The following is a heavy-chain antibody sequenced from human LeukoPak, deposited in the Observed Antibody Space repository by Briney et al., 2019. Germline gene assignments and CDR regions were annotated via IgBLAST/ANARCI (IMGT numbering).Heavy chain of an antibody. D-gene: IGHD3-10*01. Sequence: PGGSLRLSCAASGFTFSSYAMSWVRQAPGKGLEWVSAISGSGGSTYYADSVKGRFTISRDNSKNTLYLQMNSLRAEGTAVYYCAKVGPRITMVRGVIKAFDIWGQGTMVTVSS. CDR2: ISGSGGST. CDR1: GFTFSSYA. V-gene: IGHV3-23*01. CDR3: AKVGPRITMVRGVIKAFDI. J-gene: IGHJ3*02.